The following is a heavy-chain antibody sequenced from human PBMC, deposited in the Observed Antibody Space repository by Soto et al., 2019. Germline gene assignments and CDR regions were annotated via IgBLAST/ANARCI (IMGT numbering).Heavy chain of an antibody. V-gene: IGHV3-23*01. CDR1: GFTFSSYA. CDR2: ISGSGGST. Sequence: EVQLLESGGGLVQPGGSLRLSCAASGFTFSSYAMSWVRQAPGKGLEWVSAISGSGGSTYYADSVKGRFTISRDNSKGRLYLQMHVLRAEDTAVYYCAKAKGAGYSRGWYIPLFDYWGQGTLVTVSS. D-gene: IGHD6-19*01. J-gene: IGHJ4*02. CDR3: AKAKGAGYSRGWYIPLFDY.